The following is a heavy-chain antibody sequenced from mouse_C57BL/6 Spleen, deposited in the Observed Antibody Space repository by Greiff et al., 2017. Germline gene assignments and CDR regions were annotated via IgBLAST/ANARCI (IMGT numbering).Heavy chain of an antibody. V-gene: IGHV2-6-1*01. CDR3: ARHNYGYYYAMDY. Sequence: QVQLQQSGPGLVAPSQSLSITCTVSGFSLTSYGVHWVRQPPGKGLEWLVVIWSDGSTTYNSALKSRLSISKDNSKSQVFLKMNRLQTDDTAMYYCARHNYGYYYAMDYWGQGTSVTVSS. CDR2: IWSDGST. D-gene: IGHD1-1*01. CDR1: GFSLTSYG. J-gene: IGHJ4*01.